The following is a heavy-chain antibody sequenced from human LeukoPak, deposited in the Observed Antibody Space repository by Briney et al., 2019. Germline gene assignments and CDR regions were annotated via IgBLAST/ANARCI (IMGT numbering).Heavy chain of an antibody. Sequence: SETLSLTCTVSGGSISSSSYYWGWIRQPPGKGLEWIGSIYYSGSTYYNPSLKSRVTISVDTSKNQFSLKLSSVTAADTAVYYCARRRTYHKGSDLDYWGQGTLVTVSS. CDR1: GGSISSSSYY. D-gene: IGHD2-2*01. CDR2: IYYSGST. J-gene: IGHJ4*02. V-gene: IGHV4-39*01. CDR3: ARRRTYHKGSDLDY.